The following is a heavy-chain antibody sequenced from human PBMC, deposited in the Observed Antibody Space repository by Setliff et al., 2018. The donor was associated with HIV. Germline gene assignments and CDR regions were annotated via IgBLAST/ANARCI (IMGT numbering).Heavy chain of an antibody. V-gene: IGHV3-23*01. Sequence: GGSLRLSCAASGFAFDTYDMNWVRQAPGQRPEWVSVVHVGGGRTDYADSVRGRFVISRDDSKNMLYLQMSGLRGDDTAMYYCAKPTNGFYPRAFDTWGPGTMVTVSS. D-gene: IGHD2-2*03. CDR1: GFAFDTYD. CDR3: AKPTNGFYPRAFDT. J-gene: IGHJ3*02. CDR2: VHVGGGRT.